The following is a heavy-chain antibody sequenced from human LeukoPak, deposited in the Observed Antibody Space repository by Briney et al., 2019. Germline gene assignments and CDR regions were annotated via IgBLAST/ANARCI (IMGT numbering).Heavy chain of an antibody. CDR1: GGTFSSYA. CDR2: ISAYNGNT. J-gene: IGHJ4*02. D-gene: IGHD6-19*01. CDR3: AGPVGSSGWPPLN. V-gene: IGHV1-18*01. Sequence: GASVKVSCKASGGTFSSYAISWVRQAPGQGLEWMGWISAYNGNTNYAQKLQGRVTMTTDTSTSTAYMELRSLRSDDTAVYYCAGPVGSSGWPPLNWGQGTLVTVSS.